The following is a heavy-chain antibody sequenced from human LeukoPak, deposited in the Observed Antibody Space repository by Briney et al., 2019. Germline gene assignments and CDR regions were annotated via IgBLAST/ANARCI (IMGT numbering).Heavy chain of an antibody. CDR2: IYYSGST. J-gene: IGHJ6*03. D-gene: IGHD2-15*01. CDR3: VRVVYYYYYMDV. V-gene: IGHV4-59*01. Sequence: SETLSLTCTVSGGSISSYYWSWIRQPPGKGLEWIGYIYYSGSTNYNPSLKSRVTISVDTSKNQFSLKLSSVTAADTAVYYCVRVVYYYYYMDVWGKGTTVTVSS. CDR1: GGSISSYY.